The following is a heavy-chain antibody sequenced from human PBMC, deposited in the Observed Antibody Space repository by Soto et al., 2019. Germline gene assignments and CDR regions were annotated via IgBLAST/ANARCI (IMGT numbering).Heavy chain of an antibody. J-gene: IGHJ4*02. D-gene: IGHD2-21*02. CDR2: ISYDAANK. CDR3: ASGTAFDH. Sequence: QVQLVESGGGVVQPGRSLRLSCAASGFTFSNFGMHWVRQAPGKGLEWVAYISYDAANKYYADSVKGRFTISRDNSKNTLHLQMDSLSGDDTALYYCASGTAFDHCGQGTLVSVSS. V-gene: IGHV3-30*03. CDR1: GFTFSNFG.